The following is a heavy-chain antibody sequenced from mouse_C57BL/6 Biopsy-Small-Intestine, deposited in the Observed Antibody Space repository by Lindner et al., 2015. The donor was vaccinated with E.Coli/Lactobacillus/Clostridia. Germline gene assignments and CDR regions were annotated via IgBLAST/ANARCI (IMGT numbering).Heavy chain of an antibody. V-gene: IGHV9-3*02. CDR1: GYTFTSYA. CDR2: INTNTGNS. D-gene: IGHD3-2*02. CDR3: ARKATSSDAFDI. Sequence: VKVSCKASGYTFTSYAMNWVRQAPGQGVEWLGWINTNTGNSDYAQGFTGRFVFSLDTSVSTTYLDISSLQPEDTAVYYCARKATSSDAFDIWGQGTMVTVSS. J-gene: IGHJ3*01.